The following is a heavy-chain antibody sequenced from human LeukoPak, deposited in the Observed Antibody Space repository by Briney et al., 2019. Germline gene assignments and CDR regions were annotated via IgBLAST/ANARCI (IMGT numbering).Heavy chain of an antibody. CDR2: VYYSGST. CDR3: ARRGRWSSGAY. V-gene: IGHV4-34*01. CDR1: GGSFSDYY. J-gene: IGHJ4*02. D-gene: IGHD5-24*01. Sequence: PSETLSLTCAVYGGSFSDYYWTWIRQPPGKGLGWIGTVYYSGSTYYNPSLESRVSISADTSKNQFSLSLSSVTAADTAVYYCARRGRWSSGAYWGQGALVTVSS.